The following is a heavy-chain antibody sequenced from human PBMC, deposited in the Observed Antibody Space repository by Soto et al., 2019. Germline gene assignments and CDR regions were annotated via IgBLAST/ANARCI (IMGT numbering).Heavy chain of an antibody. V-gene: IGHV4-30-4*01. CDR1: GGSISSGDYY. D-gene: IGHD3-10*01. CDR3: ARDRPYSGSGNAFDI. J-gene: IGHJ3*02. CDR2: IYYSGST. Sequence: PSETLSLTCTVSGGSISSGDYYWSWIRQPPGKGLEWIGYIYYSGSTYYNPSLKSRVTISVDTSKNQFSLKLSSVTAADTAVYYCARDRPYSGSGNAFDIWGQGTMVTVSS.